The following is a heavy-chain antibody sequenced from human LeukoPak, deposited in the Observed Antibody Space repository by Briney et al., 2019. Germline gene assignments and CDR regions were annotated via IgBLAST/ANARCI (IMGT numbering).Heavy chain of an antibody. D-gene: IGHD3-22*01. J-gene: IGHJ1*01. CDR3: AAYDNSGYSKKYFQH. CDR2: INTDGSST. Sequence: GGSLRLSCAASGLTFNNYRMHWVRHAPGKGLVWVSRINTDGSSTNYADSVKGRFTISRDNAKNTVYLQMNSLRADDTAVYYCAAYDNSGYSKKYFQHWGQGTLVTVSS. V-gene: IGHV3-74*01. CDR1: GLTFNNYR.